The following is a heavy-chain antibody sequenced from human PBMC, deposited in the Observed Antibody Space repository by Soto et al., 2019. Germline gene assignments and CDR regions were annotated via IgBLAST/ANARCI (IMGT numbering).Heavy chain of an antibody. Sequence: EVQLVETGGGLIQPGGSLRLSCAASGFTVSSNYKNWVRQAPGKGLEWVSLIYTGVSTYYADSVKGRFTISRDISKNTVHLQMISLRGEDTAVYYCARGVRGYSGYDYFDYWGQGTLVTVSS. D-gene: IGHD5-12*01. CDR2: IYTGVST. CDR3: ARGVRGYSGYDYFDY. CDR1: GFTVSSNY. V-gene: IGHV3-53*02. J-gene: IGHJ4*02.